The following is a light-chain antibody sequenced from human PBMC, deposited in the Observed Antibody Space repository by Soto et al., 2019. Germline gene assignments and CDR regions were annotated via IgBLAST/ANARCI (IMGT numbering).Light chain of an antibody. J-gene: IGLJ1*01. CDR2: RNN. V-gene: IGLV1-47*01. Sequence: QSALTQPPSASGTPGQRVTISCSGSSSNIGKNNVYWYQQLPGTTPQLLIYRNNQRPSGVPDRFSASKSGTSASLAISGLRSEDEADYYCAAWDDSLSGLYVFGTGTKVTV. CDR1: SSNIGKNN. CDR3: AAWDDSLSGLYV.